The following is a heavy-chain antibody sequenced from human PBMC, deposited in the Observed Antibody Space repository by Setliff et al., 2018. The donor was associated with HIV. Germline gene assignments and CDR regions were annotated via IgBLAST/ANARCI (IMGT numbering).Heavy chain of an antibody. CDR1: GGSFNILG. D-gene: IGHD3-10*01. CDR3: ATRPPGVHGFSI. Sequence: SVKVSCKASGGSFNILGFTWVRQAPGQGLEWVGGIIPVVDAPIYAQRFQGRFVITADKSTGTAYMQLSSLKFEDTAVYYCATRPPGVHGFSIWGQGTMVTVSS. J-gene: IGHJ3*02. V-gene: IGHV1-69*06. CDR2: IIPVVDAP.